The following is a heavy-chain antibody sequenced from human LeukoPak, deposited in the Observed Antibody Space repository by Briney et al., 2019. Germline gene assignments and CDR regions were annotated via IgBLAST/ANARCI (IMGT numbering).Heavy chain of an antibody. J-gene: IGHJ4*02. V-gene: IGHV3-20*04. CDR2: INWNGGST. CDR1: GFTFSSYE. D-gene: IGHD3-16*01. CDR3: ARLRLGELAPTAGDY. Sequence: GGSLRLSCAASGFTFSSYEMNWVRQAPGKGLEWVSGINWNGGSTGYADSVKGRFTISRDNAKNSLYLQMNSLRAEDTALYYCARLRLGELAPTAGDYWGQGTLVTVSS.